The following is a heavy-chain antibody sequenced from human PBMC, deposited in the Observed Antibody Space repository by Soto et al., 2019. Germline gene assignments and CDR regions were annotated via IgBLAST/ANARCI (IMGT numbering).Heavy chain of an antibody. CDR1: GFTFSSYS. CDR2: VTSTSGTK. V-gene: IGHV3-48*02. J-gene: IGHJ4*02. Sequence: GGSLRLSCAASGFTFSSYSMNWVRQAPGKGLEWVSYVTSTSGTKYYADSVKGRFTISRDNAKNSLYLQMNSLRDEDTAVYYCARHAILVAKTFDLWGQGSPVTGSS. D-gene: IGHD5-12*01. CDR3: ARHAILVAKTFDL.